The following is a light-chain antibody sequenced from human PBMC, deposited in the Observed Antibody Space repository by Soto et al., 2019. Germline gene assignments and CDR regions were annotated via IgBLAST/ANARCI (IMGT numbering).Light chain of an antibody. Sequence: DIPLTQSPSSLSASVGDRVTITCRASQTLNNYLNWYQQKPGRAPKLLIFGSSNLQSGVPSRFRGSGSGTDFNLTISDLQPEDFAIYFCQQSVTCPVITFGQGTRLDIE. CDR2: GSS. CDR3: QQSVTCPVIT. CDR1: QTLNNY. V-gene: IGKV1-39*01. J-gene: IGKJ5*01.